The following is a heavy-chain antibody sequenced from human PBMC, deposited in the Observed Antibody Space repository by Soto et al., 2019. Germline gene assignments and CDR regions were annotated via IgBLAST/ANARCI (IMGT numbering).Heavy chain of an antibody. CDR2: ISSSGSTI. CDR1: GFTFSSYE. J-gene: IGHJ4*02. D-gene: IGHD4-4*01. CDR3: ARVRVSNVGY. V-gene: IGHV3-48*03. Sequence: EVQLVESGGGLVQPGGSLRLSCAASGFTFSSYEMNWVRQAPGMGLEWVSYISSSGSTIYYADSVKGRFTISRDNAKNSLYLQMNSLRAEDTAVYYCARVRVSNVGYWGQGTLVTVSS.